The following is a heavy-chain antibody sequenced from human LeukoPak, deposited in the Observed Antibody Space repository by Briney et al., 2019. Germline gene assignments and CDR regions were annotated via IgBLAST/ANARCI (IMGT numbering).Heavy chain of an antibody. Sequence: SETLSLTCAVSGGSISSHYWSWIRQPPGKGLERIGYIYYSGNTYYSPSLHSRVTISVDTPKNHFSLKLTSVTAADTAVYYCARLLDNDSSGYPDTFDIWGQGTMVTVSS. CDR2: IYYSGNT. J-gene: IGHJ3*02. CDR3: ARLLDNDSSGYPDTFDI. D-gene: IGHD3-22*01. CDR1: GGSISSHY. V-gene: IGHV4-59*11.